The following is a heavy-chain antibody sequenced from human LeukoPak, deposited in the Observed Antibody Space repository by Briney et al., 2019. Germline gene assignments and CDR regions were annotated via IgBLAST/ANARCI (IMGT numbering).Heavy chain of an antibody. Sequence: PSETLSLTCTVSGGSTSNYYCTWLRQSAGKGLEWIGRIHTSRSANYNPSLKSRVSMSVDTSKNQFSLKLSSVTAADTAVYYCARDPEGHGYYFDYWGQGALVTVSS. CDR3: ARDPEGHGYYFDY. CDR2: IHTSRSA. J-gene: IGHJ4*02. V-gene: IGHV4-4*07. D-gene: IGHD3-3*01. CDR1: GGSTSNYY.